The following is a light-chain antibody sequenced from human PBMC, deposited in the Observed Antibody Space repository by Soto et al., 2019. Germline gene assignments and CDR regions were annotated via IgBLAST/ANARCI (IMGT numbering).Light chain of an antibody. V-gene: IGKV1-39*01. CDR2: ATS. J-gene: IGKJ1*01. CDR3: QQNYYTLLT. CDR1: QRIRNY. Sequence: DIQMTQSPSSLSASVGDRVTSTCRASQRIRNYLNWFQQKPGTAPKVLIYATSTLPSGVQSRFSGSGSTTDFTLTISRLQPEDSATYYCQQNYYTLLTFGRGTKVEVK.